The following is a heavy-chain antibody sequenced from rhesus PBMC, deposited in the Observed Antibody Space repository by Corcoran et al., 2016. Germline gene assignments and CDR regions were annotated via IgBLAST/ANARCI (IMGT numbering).Heavy chain of an antibody. CDR2: ISESGGTI. CDR3: TSVVLYYGSGFRY. CDR1: GFTFSSYV. V-gene: IGHV3S26*01. Sequence: DVQLVESGGGLVKPGGSLRLSWVASGFTFSSYVMHWVRQAQGKGMEWVSVISESGGTIYNADTVKSRFTISRDNAKTTLLLQMKSLRAEDTAVYYCTSVVLYYGSGFRYWGQGVLVTVSS. D-gene: IGHD3-28*01. J-gene: IGHJ4*01.